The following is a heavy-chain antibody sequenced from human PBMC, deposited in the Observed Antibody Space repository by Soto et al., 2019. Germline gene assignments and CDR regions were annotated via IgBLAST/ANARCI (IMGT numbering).Heavy chain of an antibody. V-gene: IGHV1-69*06. CDR2: IIPIFGTA. J-gene: IGHJ2*01. CDR3: ARGVAVAGTQGGYFDL. D-gene: IGHD6-19*01. CDR1: GGTFSSYA. Sequence: QVQLVQSGAEVKKPGSSVKVSCKASGGTFSSYAISWVRQAPGQGLEWMGGIIPIFGTANYAQKFQGRVTITADKPKSTADMELRSMRSGDTAVYYCARGVAVAGTQGGYFDLWGRGTLVTVSS.